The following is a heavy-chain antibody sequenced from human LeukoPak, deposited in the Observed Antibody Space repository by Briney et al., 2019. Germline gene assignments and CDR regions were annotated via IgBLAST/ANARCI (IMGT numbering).Heavy chain of an antibody. Sequence: ASVTVSCKVSGYTLTELSMHWVRQAPGKGLEWMGGFDPEDGETIYAQKFQGRVTMTEDTSTDTAYMELSSLRSEDTAVYYCATVRGGAAAGWAFDIWGQGTMVTVSS. CDR3: ATVRGGAAAGWAFDI. CDR1: GYTLTELS. D-gene: IGHD6-13*01. CDR2: FDPEDGET. V-gene: IGHV1-24*01. J-gene: IGHJ3*02.